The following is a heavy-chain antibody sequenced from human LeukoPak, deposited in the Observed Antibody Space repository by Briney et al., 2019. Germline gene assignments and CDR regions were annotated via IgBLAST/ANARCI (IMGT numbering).Heavy chain of an antibody. V-gene: IGHV1-18*01. D-gene: IGHD3-10*01. Sequence: ASVKVSCKASGYTFTSYGVTWVRQAPGQGREWMGWISAYNRNTNYAQKLQGRVTMTTDTSTSTAYMELRSLRSDDTAVYYCARQVDSTMALPDYWGQGTLVTVSS. CDR2: ISAYNRNT. CDR1: GYTFTSYG. CDR3: ARQVDSTMALPDY. J-gene: IGHJ4*02.